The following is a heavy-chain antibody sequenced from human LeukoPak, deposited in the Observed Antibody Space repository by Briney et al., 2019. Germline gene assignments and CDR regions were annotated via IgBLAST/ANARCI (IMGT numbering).Heavy chain of an antibody. D-gene: IGHD3-22*01. V-gene: IGHV4-34*01. Sequence: TSETLSLTCAVYGGSFSGYYWSWIRQPPGKGLEWIGEINHSGSTNYNPSLKSRVTISVNTSKNQFSLKLSSVTAADTAVYYCARVALYYYDSSGYWFDYWGQGTLVTVSS. CDR3: ARVALYYYDSSGYWFDY. CDR1: GGSFSGYY. CDR2: INHSGST. J-gene: IGHJ4*02.